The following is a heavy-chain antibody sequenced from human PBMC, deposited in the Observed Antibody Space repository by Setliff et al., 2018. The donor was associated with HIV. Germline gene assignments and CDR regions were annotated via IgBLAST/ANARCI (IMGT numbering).Heavy chain of an antibody. CDR3: ARGRIAAAGTFDY. V-gene: IGHV4-31*03. CDR1: GGYY. Sequence: SETLSLTCTVSGGYYWSWIRQHPGKGLEWIGYIYYSGSTYYNPSLKSRVTISVDTSKNQFSLKLSSVTAADTAVYYCARGRIAAAGTFDYWGQGTLVTVSS. J-gene: IGHJ4*02. D-gene: IGHD6-13*01. CDR2: IYYSGST.